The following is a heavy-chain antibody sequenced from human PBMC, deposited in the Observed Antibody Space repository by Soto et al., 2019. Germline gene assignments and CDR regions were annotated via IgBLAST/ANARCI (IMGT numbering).Heavy chain of an antibody. V-gene: IGHV1-2*04. CDR3: AREGSIAVAGRGFYFDY. CDR1: GYTFTGYY. CDR2: INPNSGGT. Sequence: ASVKVSCMASGYTFTGYYMHWVRQAPGQGLEWMGWINPNSGGTNYAQKFQGWVTMTRDTSISTAYMELSRLRSDDTAVYYCAREGSIAVAGRGFYFDYWGQGTLVTVSS. J-gene: IGHJ4*02. D-gene: IGHD6-19*01.